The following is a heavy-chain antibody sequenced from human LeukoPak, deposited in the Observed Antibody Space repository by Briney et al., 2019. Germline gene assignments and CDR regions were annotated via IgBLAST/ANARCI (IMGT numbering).Heavy chain of an antibody. D-gene: IGHD1-7*01. CDR1: GDSVSSNSAA. V-gene: IGHV6-1*01. J-gene: IGHJ4*02. Sequence: SQTPSLTCDISGDSVSSNSAAWNWIRQSPSRGLEWLGRTFYRSKWYNEYEVSLKSRLTINADTSKNHFSLQLNSVTPEDTAVYYCARSGGTAIGNYERATFDYWGQGTLVTVSS. CDR2: TFYRSKWYN. CDR3: ARSGGTAIGNYERATFDY.